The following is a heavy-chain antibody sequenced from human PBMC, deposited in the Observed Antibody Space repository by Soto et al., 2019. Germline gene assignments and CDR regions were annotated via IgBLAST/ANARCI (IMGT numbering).Heavy chain of an antibody. CDR1: GGSLSSYY. J-gene: IGHJ4*02. CDR3: GRGGDAYKMGRY. V-gene: IGHV4-59*12. D-gene: IGHD1-1*01. CDR2: IHFSGSI. Sequence: PSETLSLTCVVSGGSLSSYYWSWIRQPPGKGLEWIGYIHFSGSITYNPSLRSRVTNSVDTSKNQLSLNLTSVTAADTAMYYCGRGGDAYKMGRYWGQGTLVTVSS.